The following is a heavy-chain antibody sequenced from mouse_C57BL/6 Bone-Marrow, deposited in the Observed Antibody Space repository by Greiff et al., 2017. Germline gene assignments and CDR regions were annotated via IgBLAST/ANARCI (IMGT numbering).Heavy chain of an antibody. Sequence: VQLQQSGAELVRPGTSVKMSCKASGYTFTNYWIGWAKQRPGHGLEWIGDIYPGGGYTNYNEKVKGKATLTEDKYSSTAYMQFSSLTSEDSAIYYCARWLLGMDYWGQGTSVTVSS. CDR3: ARWLLGMDY. V-gene: IGHV1-63*01. J-gene: IGHJ4*01. CDR2: IYPGGGYT. D-gene: IGHD2-3*01. CDR1: GYTFTNYW.